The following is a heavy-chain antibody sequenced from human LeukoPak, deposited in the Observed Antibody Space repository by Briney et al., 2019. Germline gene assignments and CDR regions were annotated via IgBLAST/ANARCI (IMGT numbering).Heavy chain of an antibody. CDR1: GYTFTSHF. V-gene: IGHV1-46*01. J-gene: IGHJ3*02. D-gene: IGHD3-22*01. CDR2: INPRGGST. CDR3: ARVKSYYYDTSDKDAFDI. Sequence: VASVKVSCKASGYTFTSHFMHWVRQAPGQGLEWMGIINPRGGSTSYTQKFQGRVTMTRDTSTSTVYMELSSLRSEDTAAYYCARVKSYYYDTSDKDAFDIWGQGTMVTVSS.